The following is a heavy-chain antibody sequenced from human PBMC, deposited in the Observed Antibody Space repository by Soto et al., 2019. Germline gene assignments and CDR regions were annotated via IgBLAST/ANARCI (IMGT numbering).Heavy chain of an antibody. Sequence: QVQLVQSGAEVKKPGASVKVSCKASGYTFTSYGISWVRQAPGQGLEWMGWISAYNGNTNYAQKLKGRVTMTTDTSTSTAYMELRSVRSDDTAVYYCARGGRKYYYDSNDAFDIWGQGTMVTVSS. CDR3: ARGGRKYYYDSNDAFDI. D-gene: IGHD3-22*01. V-gene: IGHV1-18*04. CDR1: GYTFTSYG. J-gene: IGHJ3*02. CDR2: ISAYNGNT.